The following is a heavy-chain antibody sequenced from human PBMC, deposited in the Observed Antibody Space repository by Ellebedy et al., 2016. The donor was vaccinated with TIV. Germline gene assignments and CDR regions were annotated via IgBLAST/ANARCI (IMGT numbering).Heavy chain of an antibody. J-gene: IGHJ1*01. CDR1: GGSFSGYF. CDR2: INHSGVT. CDR3: ARGELEYFQH. D-gene: IGHD1-7*01. V-gene: IGHV4-34*01. Sequence: SETLSLTXAVYGGSFSGYFWAWIRQSPGKGLEWIGEINHSGVTNYNPSLKSRVIMSVDTSKNQFSLKVTSVTATDTAVYYCARGELEYFQHWGQGTLVTVSS.